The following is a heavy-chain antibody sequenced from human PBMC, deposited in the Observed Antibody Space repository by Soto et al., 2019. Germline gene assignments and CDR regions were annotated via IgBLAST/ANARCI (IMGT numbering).Heavy chain of an antibody. CDR3: ARRLYGDYDY. Sequence: QAQLVQSGAEVKEPGASVKVSCKASGYPFTTSGITWVRQAPGQGLEWMGWISTYNGNTNYAQKLQDRVTLTTETSTSTAYMELRSLRSDDTAVYYCARRLYGDYDYWGQGTLVTVSS. CDR1: GYPFTTSG. J-gene: IGHJ4*02. V-gene: IGHV1-18*01. CDR2: ISTYNGNT. D-gene: IGHD4-17*01.